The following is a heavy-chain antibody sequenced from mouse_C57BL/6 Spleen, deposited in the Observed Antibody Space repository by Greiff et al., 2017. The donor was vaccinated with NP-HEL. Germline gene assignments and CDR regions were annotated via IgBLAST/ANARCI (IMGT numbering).Heavy chain of an antibody. Sequence: VQLQQSGAELVKPGASVKMSCKASGYTFTTYSIDWMKQNHGKSLEWIGNFNPYNDDTKYNEKFKGKATLTVEKSSSTVYMELSRLTSDDSAVYYCARGDNYYGRAWFAYWGQGTLVTVSA. CDR2: FNPYNDDT. CDR1: GYTFTTYS. J-gene: IGHJ3*01. V-gene: IGHV1-47*01. CDR3: ARGDNYYGRAWFAY. D-gene: IGHD1-1*01.